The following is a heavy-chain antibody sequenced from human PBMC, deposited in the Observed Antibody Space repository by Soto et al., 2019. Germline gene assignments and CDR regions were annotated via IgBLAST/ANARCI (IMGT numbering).Heavy chain of an antibody. Sequence: AASVKFSCEACGYTFTSYGISWVRQAPGQGLEWMGWISAYNGNTNYAQKLQGRVTMTTDTSTSTAYMELRSLRSDDTAVYYCARDCSGGSCLIRDPWGQGTLVTVSS. J-gene: IGHJ5*02. CDR2: ISAYNGNT. D-gene: IGHD2-15*01. V-gene: IGHV1-18*01. CDR1: GYTFTSYG. CDR3: ARDCSGGSCLIRDP.